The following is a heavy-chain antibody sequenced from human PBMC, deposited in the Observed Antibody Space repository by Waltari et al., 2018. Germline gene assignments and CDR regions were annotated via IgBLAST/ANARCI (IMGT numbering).Heavy chain of an antibody. CDR2: IYASGFT. D-gene: IGHD2-15*01. Sequence: QVQPQESGPGLVNPSQTLSLTCRVPGGYINDTSSWWSWLRQPAGKGLEWTGRIYASGFTNYTPSLESRLTISADTSKNQVSLILTSVTAADTAVYYCAREGEYCSDGYCYSLDHWGQGTLVTVSS. CDR3: AREGEYCSDGYCYSLDH. CDR1: GGYINDTS. V-gene: IGHV4-61*02. J-gene: IGHJ4*02.